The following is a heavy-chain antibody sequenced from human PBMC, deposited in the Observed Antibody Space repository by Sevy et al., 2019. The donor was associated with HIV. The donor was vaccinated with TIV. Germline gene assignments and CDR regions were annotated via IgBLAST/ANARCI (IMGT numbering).Heavy chain of an antibody. J-gene: IGHJ4*02. CDR1: GYTFTGYY. V-gene: IGHV1-2*02. CDR2: INPNSGGT. CDR3: AREEWEYFDY. D-gene: IGHD1-26*01. Sequence: ASVKVSYKASGYTFTGYYMHWVRQAPGQGLEWMGWINPNSGGTNCAQKFQGRVTMTRDTSISTAYMELSRLRSDDTAAYYCAREEWEYFDYWGQGTLVTVSS.